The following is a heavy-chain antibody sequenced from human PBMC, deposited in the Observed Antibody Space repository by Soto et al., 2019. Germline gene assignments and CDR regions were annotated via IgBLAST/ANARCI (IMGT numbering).Heavy chain of an antibody. CDR2: IYHSGST. J-gene: IGHJ4*02. D-gene: IGHD2-15*01. CDR3: ARGQVVAAQH. CDR1: GGSISSGGYS. V-gene: IGHV4-30-2*01. Sequence: SETLSLTCAVSGGSISSGGYSWSWIRQPPGRGLEWIGYIYHSGSTYYNPSLKSRVTISVDRSKNQFSLKLSSVTAADTAVYYCARGQVVAAQHWGQGTLVTVSS.